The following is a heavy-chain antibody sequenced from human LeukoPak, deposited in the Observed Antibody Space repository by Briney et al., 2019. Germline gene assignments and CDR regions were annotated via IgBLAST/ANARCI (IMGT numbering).Heavy chain of an antibody. Sequence: GASLKVSCKASGYTFTDDYIHWVRQAPGQGLEWMGWINVNSGNTGYAQKFQGRVTMTRNTSISTAYMELSSLRSEDTAVYYCARKRVTMVRGVTPNWFDPWGQGTLVTVSS. CDR2: INVNSGNT. J-gene: IGHJ5*02. D-gene: IGHD3-10*01. CDR1: GYTFTDDY. CDR3: ARKRVTMVRGVTPNWFDP. V-gene: IGHV1-8*02.